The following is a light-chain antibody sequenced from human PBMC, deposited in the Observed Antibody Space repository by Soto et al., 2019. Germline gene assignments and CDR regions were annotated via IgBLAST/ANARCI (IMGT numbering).Light chain of an antibody. J-gene: IGKJ2*01. Sequence: DIQMTHSPSSLSASVGDRVTITFRASQSISSYLNWYQQKPGKAPKLLIHAASSLESGVPSRFSGSGSGTDFTLTISSLQPEDSATYYCQKSYSIPVTFGQGTKVAIK. CDR3: QKSYSIPVT. V-gene: IGKV1-39*01. CDR1: QSISSY. CDR2: AAS.